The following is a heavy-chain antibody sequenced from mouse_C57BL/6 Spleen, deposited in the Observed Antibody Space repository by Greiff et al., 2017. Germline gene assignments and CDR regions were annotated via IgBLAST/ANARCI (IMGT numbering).Heavy chain of an antibody. CDR2: IYPGDGDT. CDR1: GYAFSSYW. CDR3: ARSGLHYYAMDY. Sequence: VKLQESGAELVKPGASVKISCKASGYAFSSYWMNWVKQRPGKGLEWIGQIYPGDGDTNYNGKFKGKATLTADKSSSTAYMQLSSLTSEDSAVYFCARSGLHYYAMDYWGQGTSVTVSS. V-gene: IGHV1-80*01. D-gene: IGHD3-1*01. J-gene: IGHJ4*01.